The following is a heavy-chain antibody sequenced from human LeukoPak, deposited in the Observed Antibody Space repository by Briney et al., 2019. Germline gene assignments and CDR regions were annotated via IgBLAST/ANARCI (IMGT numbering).Heavy chain of an antibody. V-gene: IGHV4-59*08. CDR2: IYYSGST. CDR1: GGSISSYY. CDR3: ARHGGYSYGPFDY. J-gene: IGHJ4*02. D-gene: IGHD5-18*01. Sequence: SETLSLTCTVSGGSISSYYWSWIRQPPGKGLEWIGYIYYSGSTNYNSSLKTRVTISVDTSKNQFSLKLSSVTAADTAVYYCARHGGYSYGPFDYWGQGTLVTVSS.